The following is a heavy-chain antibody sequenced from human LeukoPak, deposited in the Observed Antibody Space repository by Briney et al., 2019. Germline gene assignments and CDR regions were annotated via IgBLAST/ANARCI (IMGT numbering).Heavy chain of an antibody. CDR2: ISYDGSNK. Sequence: GGSLRLSCAASGFTFSSYAMHWVRQAPGKGLEWVAVISYDGSNKYYADSVKGRFTISRDNSKNTLYLQMNSLRAEDTAVYYCPRDHYYGSGSYYKGDYWGQGTLVTVSS. V-gene: IGHV3-30-3*01. D-gene: IGHD3-10*01. J-gene: IGHJ4*02. CDR3: PRDHYYGSGSYYKGDY. CDR1: GFTFSSYA.